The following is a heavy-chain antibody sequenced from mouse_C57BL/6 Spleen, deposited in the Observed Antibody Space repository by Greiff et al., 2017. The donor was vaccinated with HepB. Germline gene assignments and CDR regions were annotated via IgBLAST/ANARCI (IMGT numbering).Heavy chain of an antibody. J-gene: IGHJ2*01. CDR2: IDPETGGT. D-gene: IGHD3-2*02. CDR1: GYTFTDYE. Sequence: QVQLQQSGAELVRPGASVTLSCKASGYTFTDYEMHWVKQTPVHGLEWIGAIDPETGGTAYNQKFKGKAILTADKSSSTAYMELRSLTSEDSAVYYCTRGGATAQANDYWGQGTTLTVSS. CDR3: TRGGATAQANDY. V-gene: IGHV1-15*01.